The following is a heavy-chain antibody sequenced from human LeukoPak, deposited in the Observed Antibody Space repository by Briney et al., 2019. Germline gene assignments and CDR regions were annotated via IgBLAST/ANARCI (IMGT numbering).Heavy chain of an antibody. V-gene: IGHV1-69*05. D-gene: IGHD4-23*01. CDR2: IIPIFGTA. Sequence: GASVKVSCKASGGTFSSYAISWVRQAPGQGLEWMGGIIPIFGTANYAQKFQGRVTITTDESTSTAYMELSSLRSEDTAVYYCASEYYGGNHRSAGFGYWGQGTLVTVSS. CDR3: ASEYYGGNHRSAGFGY. CDR1: GGTFSSYA. J-gene: IGHJ4*02.